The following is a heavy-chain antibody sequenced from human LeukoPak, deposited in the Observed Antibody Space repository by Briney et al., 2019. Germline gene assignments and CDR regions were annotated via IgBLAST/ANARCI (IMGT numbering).Heavy chain of an antibody. J-gene: IGHJ4*02. CDR3: ARGRDFYGSGSYWNY. Sequence: PSETLSLTCAVYGGPFSGYYLSWIRQPPGKGLEWIGEINHSGSTNYNPSLKSRVTISVDTSKNQFSLKLSSVTAADTAVYYCARGRDFYGSGSYWNYWGQGTLVTVSS. CDR1: GGPFSGYY. D-gene: IGHD3-10*01. V-gene: IGHV4-34*01. CDR2: INHSGST.